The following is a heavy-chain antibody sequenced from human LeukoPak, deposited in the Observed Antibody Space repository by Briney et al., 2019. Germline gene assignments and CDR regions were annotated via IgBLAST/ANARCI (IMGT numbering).Heavy chain of an antibody. D-gene: IGHD4-11*01. CDR1: GFISSSYG. CDR2: IWYDGSNK. CDR3: AKETVTTRGNWFDP. V-gene: IGHV3-33*06. J-gene: IGHJ5*02. Sequence: GGSLRLSCAASGFISSSYGMHWVRQAPGKGLEWVAVIWYDGSNKYYADSVKGRFTISRDNSKNTLYLQMNSLRAEDTAVYYCAKETVTTRGNWFDPWGQGTLVTVSS.